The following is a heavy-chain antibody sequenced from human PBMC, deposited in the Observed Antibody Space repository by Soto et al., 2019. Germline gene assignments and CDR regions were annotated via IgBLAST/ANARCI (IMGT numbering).Heavy chain of an antibody. Sequence: GGSLRLSYAASGFTFSSCGKHWVRQAPGKGLEWVAFISYDGSNKYYADCVKGRFTISGDNAKYTGYLQINSLRAEDTAVYYGAKSYSSSVSYALFDYWGQGTLVIVSS. J-gene: IGHJ4*02. CDR2: ISYDGSNK. V-gene: IGHV3-30*18. D-gene: IGHD6-13*01. CDR1: GFTFSSCG. CDR3: AKSYSSSVSYALFDY.